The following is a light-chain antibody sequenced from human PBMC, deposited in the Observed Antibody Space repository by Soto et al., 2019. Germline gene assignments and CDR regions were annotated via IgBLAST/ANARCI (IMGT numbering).Light chain of an antibody. J-gene: IGKJ3*01. CDR1: QSISSY. Sequence: DLQMTQSPSSLSASVGDRVTITCRASQSISSYLNWYQQKPGKAPKLLIYAASSLQSGVPSRFSGSGSGTDFTLTISSLQPEDFATYYCQQSYSTLFTFGPGNKVDIK. V-gene: IGKV1-39*01. CDR2: AAS. CDR3: QQSYSTLFT.